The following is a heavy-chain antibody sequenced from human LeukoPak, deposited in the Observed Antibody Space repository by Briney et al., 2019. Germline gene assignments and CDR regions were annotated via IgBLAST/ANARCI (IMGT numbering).Heavy chain of an antibody. Sequence: GGSLRLSGAASGFTFSGYGMHWVRQAPGKGLGWVAVISYGGSNKYYADSVKGRFTISRDNSKNTLYLQMNSLRAEDTAVYYCAKESIAVAGNGYWGQGTLVTVSS. V-gene: IGHV3-30*18. CDR2: ISYGGSNK. CDR3: AKESIAVAGNGY. J-gene: IGHJ4*02. D-gene: IGHD6-19*01. CDR1: GFTFSGYG.